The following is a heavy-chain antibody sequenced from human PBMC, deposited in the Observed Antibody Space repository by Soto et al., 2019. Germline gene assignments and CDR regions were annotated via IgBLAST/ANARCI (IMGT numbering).Heavy chain of an antibody. CDR1: GFNLGSYW. D-gene: IGHD1-1*01. CDR3: ARGRLEPFDY. CDR2: INDYGTTI. V-gene: IGHV3-74*01. J-gene: IGHJ4*02. Sequence: EVQLVESGGGLVQPGGSLRLSCAASGFNLGSYWMHWVRQAPGKGLVWVSRINDYGTTINYAESVEGRFTISRDDAKSEVYLQMNNLRAEDTAVYYCARGRLEPFDYWGQGALVTVSS.